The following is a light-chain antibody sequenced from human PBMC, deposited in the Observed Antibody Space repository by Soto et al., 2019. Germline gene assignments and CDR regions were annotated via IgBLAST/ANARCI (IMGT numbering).Light chain of an antibody. CDR3: QQYYGIPLT. J-gene: IGKJ3*01. CDR1: QSVLYTSNNKNY. Sequence: DIVMTQSPDSLAVSLGERATINCKSSQSVLYTSNNKNYLAWYQQKPGQPPKLLISWASARESGVPDRFSGSGSGIDFTLTISSLQAEDVAVYYCQQYYGIPLTSGPGTKVDIK. CDR2: WAS. V-gene: IGKV4-1*01.